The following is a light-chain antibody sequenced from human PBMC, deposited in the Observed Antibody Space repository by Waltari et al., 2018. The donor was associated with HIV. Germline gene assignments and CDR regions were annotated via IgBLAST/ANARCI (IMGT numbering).Light chain of an antibody. Sequence: DIAMIQSPGTLSVSPGSRAPPSCRASQSVSRNLAWYQQKPGQPPRLLIYGASTMATGIPARFSATGSGTEFTLTISSLQSEDFAVYYCQQYNIWPPLTFGGGTKVEMK. CDR2: GAS. J-gene: IGKJ4*01. V-gene: IGKV3-15*01. CDR1: QSVSRN. CDR3: QQYNIWPPLT.